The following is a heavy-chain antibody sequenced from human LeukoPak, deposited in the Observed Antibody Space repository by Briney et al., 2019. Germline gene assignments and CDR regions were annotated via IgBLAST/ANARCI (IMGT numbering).Heavy chain of an antibody. CDR3: ASLDIPDCSSTSCPINPRDY. J-gene: IGHJ4*02. CDR2: ISSSSSYI. Sequence: GGSLRLSCAASGFTFSSYAMSWVRQAPGKGLEWVSSISSSSSYIYYADSVKGRFTISRDNAKNSLYLQMYSLRAEDTAVYYCASLDIPDCSSTSCPINPRDYWGQGTLVTVSS. D-gene: IGHD2-2*01. CDR1: GFTFSSYA. V-gene: IGHV3-21*01.